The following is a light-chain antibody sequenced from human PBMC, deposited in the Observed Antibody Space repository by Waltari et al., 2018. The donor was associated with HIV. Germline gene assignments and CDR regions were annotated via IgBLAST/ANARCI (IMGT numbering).Light chain of an antibody. J-gene: IGLJ1*01. CDR3: CSYASSTTYV. CDR2: EVN. V-gene: IGLV2-23*02. Sequence: QSALTQPASVSGSPGQSITISCTGTNSDVGNYNLVSRYQQHPGKAPKLMIYEVNKRPSGISDRFSGSKSDNTASLTISGLQAEDEADYYCCSYASSTTYVFGTGTKITVL. CDR1: NSDVGNYNL.